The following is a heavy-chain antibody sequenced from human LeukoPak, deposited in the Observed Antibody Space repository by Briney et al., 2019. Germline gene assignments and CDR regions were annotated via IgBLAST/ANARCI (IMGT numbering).Heavy chain of an antibody. CDR1: GRSFSGYY. CDR3: ARGLRPIVVVPAAILDY. Sequence: SETPSLTCAVYGRSFSGYYWSWIRQPPGKGLEWIGEINHSGSTNYNPSLKSRVTISVDTSKNQFSLKLSSVTAADTAVYYCARGLRPIVVVPAAILDYWGQGTLVTVSS. J-gene: IGHJ4*02. D-gene: IGHD2-2*02. CDR2: INHSGST. V-gene: IGHV4-34*01.